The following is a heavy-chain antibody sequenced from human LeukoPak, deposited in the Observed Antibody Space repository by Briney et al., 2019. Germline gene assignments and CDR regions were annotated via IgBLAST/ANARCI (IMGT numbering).Heavy chain of an antibody. CDR1: GGSFSGYY. J-gene: IGHJ6*02. Sequence: SETLSLTCAVYGGSFSGYYWGWIRQPPGKELEWIGYIYNRGGTNYNPSLKSRVTISVGMSENQFSLELSSVTAADTAVYYCASGRHYFDSSGYDDYHYYYGLDVWGQGTTVTVSS. V-gene: IGHV4-59*01. CDR3: ASGRHYFDSSGYDDYHYYYGLDV. CDR2: IYNRGGT. D-gene: IGHD3-22*01.